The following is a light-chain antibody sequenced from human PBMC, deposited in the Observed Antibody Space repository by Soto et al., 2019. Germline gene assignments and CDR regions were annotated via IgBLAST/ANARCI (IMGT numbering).Light chain of an antibody. J-gene: IGLJ3*02. CDR1: SSNIGAGYD. V-gene: IGLV1-40*01. CDR2: GHI. Sequence: SVLTQPSSVSGAPGQRVTISCTGSSSNIGAGYDVHWYQQLPGTAPKLLIYGHINRPSGVPDRFSGSKSGTSASLAITGLQAEDEADYYCQSYDTSLRGGVFGGGTKLTVL. CDR3: QSYDTSLRGGV.